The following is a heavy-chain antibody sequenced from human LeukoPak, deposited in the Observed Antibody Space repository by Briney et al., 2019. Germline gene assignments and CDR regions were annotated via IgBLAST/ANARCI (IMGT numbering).Heavy chain of an antibody. J-gene: IGHJ3*02. CDR1: GYTFTSYD. V-gene: IGHV1-8*03. Sequence: ASVKVSCKSSGYTFTSYDINWVRQATGQGLEWMGWMNPNSGNTGYAQKFQGRVTITRNTSISTAYIELSSLRSEDTAVYYCARELLSSSSGAFDIWGQGTMVTVSS. CDR2: MNPNSGNT. D-gene: IGHD6-6*01. CDR3: ARELLSSSSGAFDI.